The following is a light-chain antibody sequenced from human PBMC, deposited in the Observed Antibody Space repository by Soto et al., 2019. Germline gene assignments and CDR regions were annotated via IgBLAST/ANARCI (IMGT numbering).Light chain of an antibody. CDR2: DVS. J-gene: IGLJ1*01. Sequence: QSVLTQPASVSGSPGQSINISCTGSRSDVGAYNYVSWYQQHPGKAPRLMIYDVSNRPSGASNRFSGSKSGNTASLTISGLQAEDEADYYCSSFTNTYSYVFGTGTKVTVL. CDR1: RSDVGAYNY. V-gene: IGLV2-14*01. CDR3: SSFTNTYSYV.